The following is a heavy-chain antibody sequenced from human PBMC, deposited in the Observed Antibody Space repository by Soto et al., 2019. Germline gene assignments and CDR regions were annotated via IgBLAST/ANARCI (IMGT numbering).Heavy chain of an antibody. D-gene: IGHD3-9*01. CDR2: IYYSGST. Sequence: PSETLSLTCTVSGGSISSYYWSWIRQPPGKGLEWIGYIYYSGSTNYNPSLKSRVTISVDTSKNQFSLKLSSVTAADTAVYYCARHSSLDYDILSGYYTAPDFWGQGTLVTVSS. CDR1: GGSISSYY. V-gene: IGHV4-59*08. J-gene: IGHJ4*02. CDR3: ARHSSLDYDILSGYYTAPDF.